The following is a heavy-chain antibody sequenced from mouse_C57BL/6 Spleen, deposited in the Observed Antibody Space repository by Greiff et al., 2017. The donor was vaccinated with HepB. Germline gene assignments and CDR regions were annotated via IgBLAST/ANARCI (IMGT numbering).Heavy chain of an antibody. CDR3: ARGENAMDY. V-gene: IGHV1-54*01. CDR1: GYAFTNYL. CDR2: INPGSGGT. Sequence: VQLQQSGAELVRPGTSVKVSCKASGYAFTNYLIEWVKQRPGQGLEWIGVINPGSGGTNYNEKFKGKATLTADKSSSTAYMQLSSLTSEDSAVYLGARGENAMDYWGQGTSVTVSS. J-gene: IGHJ4*01.